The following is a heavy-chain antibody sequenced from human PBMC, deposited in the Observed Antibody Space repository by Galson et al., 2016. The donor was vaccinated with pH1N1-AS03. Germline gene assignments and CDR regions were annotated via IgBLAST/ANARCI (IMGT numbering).Heavy chain of an antibody. CDR2: IYPGDSDT. D-gene: IGHD2-15*01. Sequence: QSGAEVKKPGESLKISCRASGYSFSNYWVGWVRQMPGKALEWMGIIYPGDSDTRYSPSFQGQVTISGDKSINTVYLHWSSLKASDSAMYYCARRESGCSTFDYWGQGTLVTVSS. V-gene: IGHV5-51*01. J-gene: IGHJ4*02. CDR3: ARRESGCSTFDY. CDR1: GYSFSNYW.